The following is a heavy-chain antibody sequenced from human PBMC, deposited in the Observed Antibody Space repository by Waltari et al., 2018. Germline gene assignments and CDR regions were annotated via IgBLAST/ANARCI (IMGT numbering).Heavy chain of an antibody. D-gene: IGHD4-17*01. J-gene: IGHJ4*02. V-gene: IGHV3-21*03. CDR1: GFTIRNFG. Sequence: VQLVESGGGLVKPGGSLRLSCAVSGFTIRNFGMSWVRQAPGKGLEWVATTTDGNAYLYYADSVRGRFTVSTDNAKSSLYLQMNNLRAEDTGVYYCVRALTTPNDYWGRGTLVIVSS. CDR2: TTDGNAYL. CDR3: VRALTTPNDY.